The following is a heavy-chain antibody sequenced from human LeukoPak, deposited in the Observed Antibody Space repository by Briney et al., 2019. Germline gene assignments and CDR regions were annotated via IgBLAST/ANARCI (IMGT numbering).Heavy chain of an antibody. CDR1: GGSFSGYY. V-gene: IGHV4-34*01. Sequence: SETLSLTCAVYGGSFSGYYWSWIRQPPGKGLEWIGEINHSGSTNYNPSLKSRVTISVDKSKNQFSLKLSSVTAADTAVYYCARSCSSTSCYSSADWFDPWGQGTLVTVSS. CDR2: INHSGST. D-gene: IGHD2-2*01. CDR3: ARSCSSTSCYSSADWFDP. J-gene: IGHJ5*02.